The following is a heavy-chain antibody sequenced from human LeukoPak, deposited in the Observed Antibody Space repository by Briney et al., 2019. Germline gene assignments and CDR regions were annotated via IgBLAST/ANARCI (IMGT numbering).Heavy chain of an antibody. Sequence: ASVKVSCKASGYTFTSYGISWVRQAPGQGLEWMGWISAYNGNTNYAQKLQGRVTMTRDTSTSTVHMEMSSLRSEDTAVYYCARDQGSGWFDYWGQGTLVTVSS. J-gene: IGHJ4*02. CDR3: ARDQGSGWFDY. D-gene: IGHD6-19*01. V-gene: IGHV1-18*01. CDR1: GYTFTSYG. CDR2: ISAYNGNT.